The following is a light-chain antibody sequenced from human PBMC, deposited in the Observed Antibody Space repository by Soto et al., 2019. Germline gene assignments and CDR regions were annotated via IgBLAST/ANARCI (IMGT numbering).Light chain of an antibody. V-gene: IGLV2-14*01. Sequence: ALTQPASVSGSPGQSIIISCTGTSSDVGGYNYVSWYQQHPGKAPKLMIYEVSNRPSGVSNRFSGSKSGNTASLTIPGLQAEDEAEYYCSSYTSNSTYVFGTGTKV. CDR1: SSDVGGYNY. CDR2: EVS. J-gene: IGLJ1*01. CDR3: SSYTSNSTYV.